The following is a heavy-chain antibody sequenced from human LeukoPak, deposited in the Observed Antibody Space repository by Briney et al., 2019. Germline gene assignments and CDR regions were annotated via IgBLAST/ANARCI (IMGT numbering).Heavy chain of an antibody. D-gene: IGHD5-24*01. Sequence: GASVKVSCKASRGTFSTYAITWVRQAPGQGLEWMGWISAYNGNTNYAQNLQGRVTMTTDTSTSTAYMELRSLRSDDTAMYYCARMEMATAIFDYWGQGTLVTVSS. CDR3: ARMEMATAIFDY. V-gene: IGHV1-18*01. CDR2: ISAYNGNT. CDR1: RGTFSTYA. J-gene: IGHJ4*02.